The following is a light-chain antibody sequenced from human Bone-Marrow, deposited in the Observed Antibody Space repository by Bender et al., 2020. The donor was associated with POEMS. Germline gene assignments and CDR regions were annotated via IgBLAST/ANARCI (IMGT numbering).Light chain of an antibody. CDR3: SSYTNYNTLI. Sequence: QSALTQSASMSGSPGQTITISCTGTSSDVGGYKYVSWYQQCPGKAPKLMLYEVTNRPSGVSSRFSGSKSGNTASLTISGLQAEDEADYYCSSYTNYNTLIFGGRTKLTVL. CDR2: EVT. J-gene: IGLJ2*01. V-gene: IGLV2-14*03. CDR1: SSDVGGYKY.